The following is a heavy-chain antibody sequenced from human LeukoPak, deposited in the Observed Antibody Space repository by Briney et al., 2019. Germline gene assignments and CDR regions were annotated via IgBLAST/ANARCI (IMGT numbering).Heavy chain of an antibody. Sequence: PSETLSLTCAVYGGSFSGYYWSWIRQPPGKGLEWIREINHSGSTNYNPSLKSRVTISVDTSKNQFSLKLSSVTAADTAVYYCARRRFSNYVTTLYNWFDPWGQGTLVTVSS. V-gene: IGHV4-34*01. CDR2: INHSGST. CDR1: GGSFSGYY. J-gene: IGHJ5*02. D-gene: IGHD4-11*01. CDR3: ARRRFSNYVTTLYNWFDP.